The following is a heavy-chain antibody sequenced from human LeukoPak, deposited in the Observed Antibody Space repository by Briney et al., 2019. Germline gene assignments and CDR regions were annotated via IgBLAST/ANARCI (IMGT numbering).Heavy chain of an antibody. D-gene: IGHD1-26*01. J-gene: IGHJ4*02. Sequence: GASVKVSCKASGYTFAGYYMHWVRQAPGQGLEWMGRINPNSGNTGYAQKFQGRVTMTRNTSISTAYMELSSLRSEDTAVYYCARGRGGSYPTFGYWGQGTLVTVSS. V-gene: IGHV1-8*02. CDR2: INPNSGNT. CDR1: GYTFAGYY. CDR3: ARGRGGSYPTFGY.